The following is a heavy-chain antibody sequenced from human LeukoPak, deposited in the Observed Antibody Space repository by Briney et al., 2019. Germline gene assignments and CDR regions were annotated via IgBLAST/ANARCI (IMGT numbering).Heavy chain of an antibody. V-gene: IGHV1-2*02. Sequence: ASVKVSCKASGYTFTDYHIHWVRQVPGQGLEWMGWITANNGVSKYAQMFTGRVTMTRDTSIITAYMELSSLISDDTAIYYCAKALRAATWCFYGMDVWGQGTKVTVSS. J-gene: IGHJ6*02. D-gene: IGHD4/OR15-4a*01. CDR2: ITANNGVS. CDR3: AKALRAATWCFYGMDV. CDR1: GYTFTDYH.